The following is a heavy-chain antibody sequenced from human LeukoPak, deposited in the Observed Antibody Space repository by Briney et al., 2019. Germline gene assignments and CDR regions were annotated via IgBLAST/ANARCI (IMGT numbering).Heavy chain of an antibody. CDR1: GFTFSSYS. CDR2: ISSSSSYI. Sequence: VGSLRLSCAASGFTFSSYSMNWVRQAPGKGLEWVSSISSSSSYIYYADSVKGRFTISRDNAKNSLYLQMNSLRAEDTAVYYCASLQQGATRGLFDYWGQGTLVTVSS. D-gene: IGHD1-26*01. J-gene: IGHJ4*02. CDR3: ASLQQGATRGLFDY. V-gene: IGHV3-21*01.